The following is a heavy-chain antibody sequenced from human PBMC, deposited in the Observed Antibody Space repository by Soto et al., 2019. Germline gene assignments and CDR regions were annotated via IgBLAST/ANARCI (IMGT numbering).Heavy chain of an antibody. V-gene: IGHV4-39*01. J-gene: IGHJ4*02. CDR2: IYYSGST. Sequence: QLQLQESGPGLVKPSETLSLTCTVSGGCISSSNYYWGWIRQPPGKGLEWIGNIYYSGSTYYNPSLKSRVSISVDTSKNQFFLTLSSVTAADTAVYLCARVPYSTHGVCFSPDSWGQGTLVTVSS. CDR1: GGCISSSNYY. D-gene: IGHD2-8*01. CDR3: ARVPYSTHGVCFSPDS.